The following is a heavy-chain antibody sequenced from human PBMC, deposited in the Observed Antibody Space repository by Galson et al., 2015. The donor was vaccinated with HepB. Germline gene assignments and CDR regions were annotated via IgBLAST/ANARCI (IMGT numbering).Heavy chain of an antibody. V-gene: IGHV1-18*04. CDR2: ISAYNGNT. Sequence: SVKVSCKASGYTLTSYGISWVRQAPGQGLEWMGWISAYNGNTNYAQKLQGRVTMTTDTSTSTAYMELRSLRSDDTAVYYCARGNRDRGYRYYFDYWGQGTLVTVSS. CDR3: ARGNRDRGYRYYFDY. D-gene: IGHD1/OR15-1a*01. CDR1: GYTLTSYG. J-gene: IGHJ4*02.